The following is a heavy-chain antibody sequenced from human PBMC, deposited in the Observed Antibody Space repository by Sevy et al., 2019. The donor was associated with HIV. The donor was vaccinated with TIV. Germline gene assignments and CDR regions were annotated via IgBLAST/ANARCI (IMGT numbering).Heavy chain of an antibody. CDR3: GRRGLSTVYDAFDI. D-gene: IGHD4-17*01. CDR2: ISGSSNYI. CDR1: GFTFSDYL. J-gene: IGHJ3*02. Sequence: GGSLRLSCVASGFTFSDYLMHWVRQSPGMGLEWVASISGSSNYIYYADSLKGRVTISRDNAKNSLYLQMNSLRAEDTAVFYCGRRGLSTVYDAFDIWGQGTMVTVSS. V-gene: IGHV3-21*01.